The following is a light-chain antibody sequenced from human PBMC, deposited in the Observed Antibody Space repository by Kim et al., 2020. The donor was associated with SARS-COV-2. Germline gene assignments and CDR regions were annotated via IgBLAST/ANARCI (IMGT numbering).Light chain of an antibody. V-gene: IGLV1-44*01. J-gene: IGLJ1*01. Sequence: GQRVVVSCSGSSANIEPNTVNWDQPVRGAAPKRRIFSNNQRPSGVPDRFAGSMAGTSASLTSRGLQSEDEADYSCAAWNGSLSGHVFGTGTKVTV. CDR3: AAWNGSLSGHV. CDR1: SANIEPNT. CDR2: SNN.